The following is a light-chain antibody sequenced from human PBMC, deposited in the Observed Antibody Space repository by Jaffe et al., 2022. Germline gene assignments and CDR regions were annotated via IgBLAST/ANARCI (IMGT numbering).Light chain of an antibody. CDR1: QSVSSY. CDR3: QQRSSPGT. V-gene: IGKV3-11*01. Sequence: EIVLTQSPATLSLSPGERATLSCRASQSVSSYLAWYQQTPGQAPRLLIYDASNRATGIPARFSGSGSGTDFTLTISSLEPEDFAVYYCQQRSSPGTFGPGTKVDIK. CDR2: DAS. J-gene: IGKJ3*01.